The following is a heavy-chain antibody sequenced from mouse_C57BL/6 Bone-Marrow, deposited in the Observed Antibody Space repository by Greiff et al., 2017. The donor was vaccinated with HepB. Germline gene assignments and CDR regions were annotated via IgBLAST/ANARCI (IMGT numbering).Heavy chain of an antibody. CDR1: GFTFSSYA. Sequence: EVNVVESGGGLVKPGGSLKLSCAASGFTFSSYAMSWVRQTPEKRLEWVATISDGGSYTYYPDNVKGRFTISRDNAKNNLYLQMSHLKSEDTAMYYCARYTLVTTHWYFDVWGTGTTVTVSS. V-gene: IGHV5-4*03. CDR3: ARYTLVTTHWYFDV. CDR2: ISDGGSYT. J-gene: IGHJ1*03. D-gene: IGHD2-5*01.